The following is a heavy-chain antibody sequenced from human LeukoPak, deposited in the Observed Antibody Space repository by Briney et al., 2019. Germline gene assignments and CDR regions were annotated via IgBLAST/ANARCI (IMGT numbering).Heavy chain of an antibody. CDR1: GYTFGSYA. D-gene: IGHD3/OR15-3a*01. Sequence: ASVKVSCKASGYTFGSYAITWVRQAPGQGLEWMGWISAYSGNTKYAQKFQDRVTMSTETSTSTASMELRSLRSDDTAVYYCARFDTVSFGPTTSSQFDYWGQGTLVTVSS. CDR2: ISAYSGNT. V-gene: IGHV1-18*01. J-gene: IGHJ4*02. CDR3: ARFDTVSFGPTTSSQFDY.